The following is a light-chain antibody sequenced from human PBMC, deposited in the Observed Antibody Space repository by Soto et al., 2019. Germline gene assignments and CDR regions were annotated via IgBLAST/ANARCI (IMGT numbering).Light chain of an antibody. Sequence: QSVLTQPASVSGSPGQSITISCTGTSSDIGTYDYVSWYQQHPGKAPKLMIYEVSNRPSGVSNRFSGSKSGNTASLTISGLQAADEADYYCSSYTNLNTLIFGGGTQLTVL. CDR3: SSYTNLNTLI. V-gene: IGLV2-14*01. CDR1: SSDIGTYDY. CDR2: EVS. J-gene: IGLJ2*01.